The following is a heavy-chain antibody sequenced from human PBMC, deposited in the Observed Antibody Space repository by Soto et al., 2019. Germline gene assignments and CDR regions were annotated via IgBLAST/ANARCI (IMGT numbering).Heavy chain of an antibody. D-gene: IGHD3-10*01. CDR2: ISGSGGST. V-gene: IGHV3-23*01. CDR3: AKDEVVAVRGPIDY. Sequence: EVQLLESGGGLVQPGGSLRLSCAASGFTFSSYAMSWVRQAPGKGLEWVSAISGSGGSTYYADSVKGRFTISRDNSKNTLYLQMNRLRAEDTAVYYCAKDEVVAVRGPIDYWGQGTLVPVSS. J-gene: IGHJ4*02. CDR1: GFTFSSYA.